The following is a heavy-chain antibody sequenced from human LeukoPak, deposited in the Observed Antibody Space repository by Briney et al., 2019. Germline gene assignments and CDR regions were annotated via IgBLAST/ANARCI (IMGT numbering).Heavy chain of an antibody. Sequence: GGSLRLSCAASGFTFSSYAMSWVRQAPGKGLEWVSAISGSGGNTYYADSVKGRFTISRDNSKNTLYLQMNSLRAEDTAVYYCAKDRDRGYSYGTFDYWGQGTLVTVSS. D-gene: IGHD5-18*01. CDR1: GFTFSSYA. V-gene: IGHV3-23*01. CDR2: ISGSGGNT. J-gene: IGHJ4*02. CDR3: AKDRDRGYSYGTFDY.